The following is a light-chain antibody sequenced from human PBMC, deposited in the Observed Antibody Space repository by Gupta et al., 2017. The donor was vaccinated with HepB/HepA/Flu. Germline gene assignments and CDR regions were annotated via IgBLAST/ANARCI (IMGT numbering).Light chain of an antibody. CDR2: WAS. CDR3: QQFYSIPVT. J-gene: IGKJ4*01. V-gene: IGKV4-1*01. Sequence: DIVTTQSPDSLAVSPGGRATINCKSSRSVLYPSNNKNHLAWYQQKSGQPPKLLIYWASTRESGVPDRFSGSGSGTDFTLTISSLQAEDVAVYFCQQFYSIPVTFGGGTKVEIK. CDR1: RSVLYPSNNKNH.